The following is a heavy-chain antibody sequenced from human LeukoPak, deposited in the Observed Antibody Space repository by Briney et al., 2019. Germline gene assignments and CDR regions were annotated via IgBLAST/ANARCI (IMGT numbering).Heavy chain of an antibody. D-gene: IGHD2-15*01. J-gene: IGHJ4*02. CDR1: GFTFSSYA. CDR2: ISGSGGST. Sequence: GRSLRLSCAASGFTFSSYAMSWVRQAPGKGLEWVSAISGSGGSTYYADSVKGRFTISRDNSKNTLYLQMNSLRAEDTAVYYCAKDSGVVVAATYFDYWGQGTLVTVSS. CDR3: AKDSGVVVAATYFDY. V-gene: IGHV3-23*01.